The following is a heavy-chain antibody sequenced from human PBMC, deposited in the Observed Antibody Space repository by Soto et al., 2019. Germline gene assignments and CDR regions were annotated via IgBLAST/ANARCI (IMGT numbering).Heavy chain of an antibody. CDR1: GGSFIGYY. J-gene: IGHJ3*02. D-gene: IGHD1-26*01. V-gene: IGHV4-34*01. Sequence: QVQLQQWGAGLLKPSETLSLTCAVSGGSFIGYYWTWIRRPPGKGLEWIGQINQSGSTNSNPSLKTRLTTSVDTTKSQFSLKLTSVTAADAAINYCARHPTAQWEVGFVAVDMWDQGTMVTASS. CDR3: ARHPTAQWEVGFVAVDM. CDR2: INQSGST.